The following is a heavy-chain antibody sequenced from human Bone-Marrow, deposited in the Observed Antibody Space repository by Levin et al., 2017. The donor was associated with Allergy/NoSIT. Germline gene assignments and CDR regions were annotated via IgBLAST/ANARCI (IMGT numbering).Heavy chain of an antibody. CDR2: FSYTGRT. V-gene: IGHV4-61*01. J-gene: IGHJ4*02. D-gene: IGHD4-17*01. Sequence: GSLRLSCTVSGGSVGRGSYSWGWIRQPPGKGLEWIGDFSYTGRTTYNPSFESRVTISVDTSKNLFSLKFTSVTPADMAVYYGARGIVTTVKQYFEAWGQGKLVTVS. CDR1: GGSVGRGSYS. CDR3: ARGIVTTVKQYFEA.